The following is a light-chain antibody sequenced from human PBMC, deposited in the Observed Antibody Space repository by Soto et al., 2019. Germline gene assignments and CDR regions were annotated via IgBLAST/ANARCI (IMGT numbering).Light chain of an antibody. J-gene: IGKJ4*01. CDR2: DAS. V-gene: IGKV1-5*01. CDR3: QQLNSYPLT. Sequence: DIRMTQSPSTLSASVGDSVTITCRASQSITIWLAWYQQKPGKAPKLLIYDASSLEGGVPSRFSGSGSGTDFTLTISSLQPEDFATYYCQQLNSYPLTVGGGTKVDIK. CDR1: QSITIW.